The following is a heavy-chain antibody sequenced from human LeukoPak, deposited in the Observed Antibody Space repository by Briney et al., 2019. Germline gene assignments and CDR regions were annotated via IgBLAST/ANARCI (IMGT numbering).Heavy chain of an antibody. V-gene: IGHV4-34*01. CDR2: INHRGST. CDR1: GGSFSGYY. J-gene: IGHJ5*02. D-gene: IGHD3-10*01. CDR3: AKSLYGSGSYYNWFDP. Sequence: SETLSLTCVVYGGSFSGYYWSWIRQSPGKGLEWIGEINHRGSTNYNPSLKRRVTISLGTSKNQFSLKLSSVTAADTAVYYCAKSLYGSGSYYNWFDPWGQGTLVTVSS.